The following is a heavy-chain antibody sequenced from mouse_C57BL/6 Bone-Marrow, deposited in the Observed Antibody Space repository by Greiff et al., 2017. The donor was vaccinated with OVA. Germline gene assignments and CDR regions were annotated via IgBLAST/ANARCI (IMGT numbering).Heavy chain of an antibody. CDR1: GFTFSSYA. V-gene: IGHV5-4*01. CDR3: ARDLGYAMDF. J-gene: IGHJ4*01. Sequence: EVKLVESGGGLVKPGGSLKLSCAASGFTFSSYAMSWVRQTPEKRLEWVATISDGGSYTYYPDNVKGRFTISRDNAKKNLYLQMSHLKSEDTAMYYCARDLGYAMDFWGQGTSVTVSS. CDR2: ISDGGSYT. D-gene: IGHD4-1*01.